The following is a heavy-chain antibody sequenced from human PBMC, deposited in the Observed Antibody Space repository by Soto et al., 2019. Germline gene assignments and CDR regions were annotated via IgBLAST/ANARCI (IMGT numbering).Heavy chain of an antibody. Sequence: GGSLRLSCAASGFTFSSYGMHWVRQAPGKGLEWVAVIWYDGSNKYYADSVKGRFTISRDNSKNTLYLQMNSLRAEDTAVYYCARDVDYGRTAAFDYWGQGTLVTVSS. D-gene: IGHD4-17*01. CDR3: ARDVDYGRTAAFDY. J-gene: IGHJ4*02. CDR2: IWYDGSNK. V-gene: IGHV3-33*01. CDR1: GFTFSSYG.